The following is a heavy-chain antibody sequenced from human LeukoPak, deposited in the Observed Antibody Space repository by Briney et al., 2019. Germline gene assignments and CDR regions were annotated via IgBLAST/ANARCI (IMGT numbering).Heavy chain of an antibody. CDR3: ARSWAGMYYPFYYFDY. CDR2: INHRGTT. D-gene: IGHD1-26*01. CDR1: GDSMSSYY. J-gene: IGHJ4*02. Sequence: SETLSLTCTVSGDSMSSYYWSWIRQPPGKGLEWIAEINHRGTTHYNPSLKSRVNISADTSKNQFSLHLDSVTAADTAVYYCARSWAGMYYPFYYFDYWGQGTLVSVSS. V-gene: IGHV4-34*01.